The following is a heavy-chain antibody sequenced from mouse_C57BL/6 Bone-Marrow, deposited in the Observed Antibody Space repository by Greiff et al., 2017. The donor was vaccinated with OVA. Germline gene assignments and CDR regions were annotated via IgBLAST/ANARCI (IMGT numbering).Heavy chain of an antibody. J-gene: IGHJ3*01. Sequence: EVQLQQSGPVLVKPGASVKMSCKASGYTFTDYYMNWVKQSYGKSLEWIGVINPYNGGTSYNQKFKGKATLTVDKSSSTAYMELNSLTSEDSAVYYCARNDGYFSFSFAYWGQGTLVTVSA. CDR3: ARNDGYFSFSFAY. D-gene: IGHD2-3*01. V-gene: IGHV1-19*01. CDR2: INPYNGGT. CDR1: GYTFTDYY.